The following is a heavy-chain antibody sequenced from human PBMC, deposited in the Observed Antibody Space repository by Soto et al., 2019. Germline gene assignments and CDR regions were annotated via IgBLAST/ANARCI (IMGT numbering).Heavy chain of an antibody. CDR1: GFTFSNYA. Sequence: PGGSLRLSCAASGFTFSNYAMSWVRQAPGKGLEWVSSISSSGTGSGTYYAESVKGRFTISRDNAKNTLYLQMNSLRAEDTAVYYCARVGPNCNHREGGMDVWGQGTTVTVSS. J-gene: IGHJ6*02. V-gene: IGHV3-23*01. D-gene: IGHD1-1*01. CDR2: ISSSGTGSGT. CDR3: ARVGPNCNHREGGMDV.